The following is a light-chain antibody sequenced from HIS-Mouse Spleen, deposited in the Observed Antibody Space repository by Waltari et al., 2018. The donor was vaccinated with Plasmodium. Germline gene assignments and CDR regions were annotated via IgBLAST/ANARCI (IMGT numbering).Light chain of an antibody. CDR3: QQFNSYPRT. CDR2: DAS. J-gene: IGKJ1*01. CDR1: QGISSA. Sequence: ATQLTEPPSSLPESVGDRVPIPCRASQGISSALAWYQQKPGNAPKLLMSDASSLEGGLPSRFSVSGSGTDFTLTIRGLQPEDFATYYCQQFNSYPRTLDQGTKVEIK. V-gene: IGKV1-13*02.